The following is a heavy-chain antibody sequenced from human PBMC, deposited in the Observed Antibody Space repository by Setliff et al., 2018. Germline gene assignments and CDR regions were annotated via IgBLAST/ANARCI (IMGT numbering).Heavy chain of an antibody. CDR2: TYYGGNT. CDR3: ARAPRYFDSTGSYFDF. V-gene: IGHV4-39*07. Sequence: PSETLSLTCTVSGASISGNSYYWAWIRQPPGKGLEWIASTYYGGNTYSNPSLKSRVTMSVDTSKSQFSLKLTSVTAAATAVYYCARAPRYFDSTGSYFDFWGQGTLVTVSS. D-gene: IGHD3-22*01. J-gene: IGHJ4*02. CDR1: GASISGNSYY.